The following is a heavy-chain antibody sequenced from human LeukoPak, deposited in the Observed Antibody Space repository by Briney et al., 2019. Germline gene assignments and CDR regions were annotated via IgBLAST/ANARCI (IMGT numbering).Heavy chain of an antibody. D-gene: IGHD6-19*01. CDR2: IDPSDSYT. V-gene: IGHV5-10-1*01. CDR3: ARGMTVVGWFDP. Sequence: GESLKISCKGSGXSFTSYWISWVRQMPGKGLEWMGRIDPSDSYTNYSPSFQGHVTISADKSISTAYLQWSSLKASDTAMYYCARGMTVVGWFDPWGQGTLVTVSS. J-gene: IGHJ5*02. CDR1: GXSFTSYW.